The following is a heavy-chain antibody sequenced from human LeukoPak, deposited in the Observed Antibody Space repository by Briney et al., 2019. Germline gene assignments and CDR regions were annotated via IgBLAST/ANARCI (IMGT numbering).Heavy chain of an antibody. CDR2: IYSSGST. Sequence: ASETLSLTCTVSGASISGSGYYWGWIRQPPGKGLEWIGSIYSSGSTYYNASLQSRVTMSVDTSKNQFSLMMSSVTAADTAIYYCARGISGSGSYGHFDYWGQGILVTVSS. D-gene: IGHD1-26*01. J-gene: IGHJ4*02. CDR3: ARGISGSGSYGHFDY. V-gene: IGHV4-39*07. CDR1: GASISGSGYY.